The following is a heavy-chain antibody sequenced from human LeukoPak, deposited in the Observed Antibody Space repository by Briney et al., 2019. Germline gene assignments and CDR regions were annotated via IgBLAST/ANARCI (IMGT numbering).Heavy chain of an antibody. J-gene: IGHJ4*02. Sequence: ASVKVSCKASGYTFTSFGISWVRQAPGQGLEWMGWISAYNGNTKSAQKCQGRVIMTTDTPTNTAYMELRSLRSDDMAVFYCVRDLGVDTSMIFFDYWGQGTLVTVSS. V-gene: IGHV1-18*03. CDR1: GYTFTSFG. CDR3: VRDLGVDTSMIFFDY. CDR2: ISAYNGNT. D-gene: IGHD5-18*01.